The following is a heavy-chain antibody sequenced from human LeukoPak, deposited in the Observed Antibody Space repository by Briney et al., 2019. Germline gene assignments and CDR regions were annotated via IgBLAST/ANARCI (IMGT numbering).Heavy chain of an antibody. CDR3: ARAPNPTVTSQYFFDN. Sequence: PSETLSLTCAVSGYSISNGYYWGWIRQHPGKGLEWIGSIYHSGSTYYNPSLKSRVTISVDTSKNQFSLKLSSVTAADTAVYYCARAPNPTVTSQYFFDNWGQGTLVTVSS. J-gene: IGHJ4*02. CDR1: GYSISNGYY. D-gene: IGHD4-17*01. V-gene: IGHV4-38-2*01. CDR2: IYHSGST.